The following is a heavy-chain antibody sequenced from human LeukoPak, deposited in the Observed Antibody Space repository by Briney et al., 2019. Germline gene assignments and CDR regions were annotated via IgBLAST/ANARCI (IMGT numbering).Heavy chain of an antibody. CDR1: GGSFSGYY. V-gene: IGHV4-34*01. J-gene: IGHJ4*02. D-gene: IGHD3-22*01. CDR3: ARGPRGYHYDSSGYPLFGY. Sequence: SETLSLTCAVYGGSFSGYYWSWIRQPPGKGLEWIGEINHSGSTNYNPSLKSRVTISVDTSKNQFSLKLSSVTAADTAVYYCARGPRGYHYDSSGYPLFGYWGQRTLVTVSS. CDR2: INHSGST.